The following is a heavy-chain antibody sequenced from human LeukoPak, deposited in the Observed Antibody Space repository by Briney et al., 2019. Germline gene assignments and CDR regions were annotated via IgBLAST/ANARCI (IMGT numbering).Heavy chain of an antibody. CDR1: GGSISTYY. D-gene: IGHD6-13*01. Sequence: PSETLSLTCTVSGGSISTYYWSWIRQPPGGGLEWGGYIYNSGSTNYTPSHKSRVTISVDTSKNQFYLKLGYVTAADTATYYCARENSNRWHLDYWGQGTLVTVSS. CDR3: ARENSNRWHLDY. J-gene: IGHJ4*02. V-gene: IGHV4-59*01. CDR2: IYNSGST.